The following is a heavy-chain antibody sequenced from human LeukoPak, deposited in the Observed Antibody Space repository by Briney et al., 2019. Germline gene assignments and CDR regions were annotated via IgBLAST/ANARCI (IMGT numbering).Heavy chain of an antibody. CDR3: ARDLTIAAAGTYGC. CDR2: ISTYNGNT. D-gene: IGHD6-13*01. V-gene: IGHV1-18*01. J-gene: IGHJ4*02. Sequence: ASVKVSCKTSGYTFTSYGVSWVRQAPGQGLEWMGWISTYNGNTNYAQNFQGRVTMTTDTSTSTAYMELRSLRSDDTAVYYCARDLTIAAAGTYGCWGQGTLVTVSS. CDR1: GYTFTSYG.